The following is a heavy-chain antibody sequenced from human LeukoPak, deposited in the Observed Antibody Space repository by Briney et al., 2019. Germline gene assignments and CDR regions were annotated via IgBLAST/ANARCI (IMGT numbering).Heavy chain of an antibody. D-gene: IGHD3-10*01. CDR2: INHSGST. J-gene: IGHJ6*02. CDR3: ARLSGVSGGYYRVSYYYYGMDV. Sequence: SETLSLTCAVYGGSFSGYYWSWIRQPPGKGLEWIGEINHSGSTNYNPSLKSRVTISVDTSKNQFSLKLSSVTAADTAVYYCARLSGVSGGYYRVSYYYYGMDVWGQGTTVTVSS. V-gene: IGHV4-34*01. CDR1: GGSFSGYY.